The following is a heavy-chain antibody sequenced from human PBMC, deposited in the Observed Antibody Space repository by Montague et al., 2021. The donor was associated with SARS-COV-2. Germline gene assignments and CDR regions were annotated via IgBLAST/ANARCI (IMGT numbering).Heavy chain of an antibody. CDR2: INHSGST. V-gene: IGHV4-34*01. CDR3: ARGTEYGSGIYSHYYYDH. J-gene: IGHJ4*02. Sequence: SETLSLTCAVYGGSFSGYYWSWIRQPPGKGLEWIGEINHSGSTNXNPSLKGRVTISVDTSKNQFSLKLSSVTAADTAVYYCARGTEYGSGIYSHYYYDHWGQGTLVTVSS. CDR1: GGSFSGYY. D-gene: IGHD3-10*01.